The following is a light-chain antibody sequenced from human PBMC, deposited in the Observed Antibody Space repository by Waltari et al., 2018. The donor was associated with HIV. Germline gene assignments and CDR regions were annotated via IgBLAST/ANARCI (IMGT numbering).Light chain of an antibody. V-gene: IGKV3-20*01. Sequence: EIVLTQSTGTLSLSPGDRATLSCRASQTITSNFLAWYQQRPGQAPRLLIFGASSRATGIPDRFGGSGSGTDFTLTIGRLEPEDSAVYYCQQYGDSPITFGQGTRLEIK. CDR1: QTITSNF. J-gene: IGKJ5*01. CDR3: QQYGDSPIT. CDR2: GAS.